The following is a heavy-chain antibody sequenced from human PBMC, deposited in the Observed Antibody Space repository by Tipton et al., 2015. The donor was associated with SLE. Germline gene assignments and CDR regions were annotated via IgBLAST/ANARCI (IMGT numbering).Heavy chain of an antibody. CDR3: TRADTSRGAFDV. CDR1: GFNFGDYA. V-gene: IGHV3-49*04. Sequence: SLRLSCTTSGFNFGDYAMAWVRQGPGQELEWISFIRVNSYGGSTEYAEYVRGRFSISRDDSKGIAYLQMTSLKSDDTALYYCTRADTSRGAFDVWGQGTMVTVSS. CDR2: IRVNSYGGST. J-gene: IGHJ3*01.